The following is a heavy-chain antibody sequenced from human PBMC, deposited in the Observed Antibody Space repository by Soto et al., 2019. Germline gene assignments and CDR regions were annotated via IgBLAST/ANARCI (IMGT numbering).Heavy chain of an antibody. D-gene: IGHD4-17*01. CDR1: GGSVSDTTYS. V-gene: IGHV4-61*01. CDR3: ARTTAVPNTLRSRYFFDH. CDR2: VYYSGTT. J-gene: IGHJ4*02. Sequence: SGSTSLSCSVSGGSVSDTTYSGSWIRQPPGKRLEWIGYVYYSGTTNYNPSLKSRVTISVDLSKNRFSLRLSSVTTADTALYYCARTTAVPNTLRSRYFFDHWGQGTLVTVSS.